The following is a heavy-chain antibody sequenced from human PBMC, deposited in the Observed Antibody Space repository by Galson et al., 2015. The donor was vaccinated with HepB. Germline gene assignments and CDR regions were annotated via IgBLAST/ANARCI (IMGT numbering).Heavy chain of an antibody. V-gene: IGHV3-21*01. Sequence: SLRLSCAASGFTFSSYSMNWVRQAPGKGLEWVSSISSSSSNIYYADSVKGRFTISRDNAKNALYLQMNSLRAEDTAVYYCARDSAAAGIPYYFDYWGQVTLVTVSS. D-gene: IGHD6-13*01. J-gene: IGHJ4*02. CDR1: GFTFSSYS. CDR3: ARDSAAAGIPYYFDY. CDR2: ISSSSSNI.